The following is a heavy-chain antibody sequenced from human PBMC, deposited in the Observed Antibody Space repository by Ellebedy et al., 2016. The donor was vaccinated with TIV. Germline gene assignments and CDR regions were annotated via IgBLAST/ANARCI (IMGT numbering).Heavy chain of an antibody. CDR2: IDPSDSYT. J-gene: IGHJ5*02. CDR1: GYSFTSYW. D-gene: IGHD3-10*01. CDR3: ARDYYNWFDP. Sequence: GESLKISXKGSGYSFTSYWISWVRQMPGKGLEWMGRIDPSDSYTNYSPSFQGHVTISADKSISTAYLQWSSLKASDTAMYYCARDYYNWFDPWGQGTLVTVSS. V-gene: IGHV5-10-1*01.